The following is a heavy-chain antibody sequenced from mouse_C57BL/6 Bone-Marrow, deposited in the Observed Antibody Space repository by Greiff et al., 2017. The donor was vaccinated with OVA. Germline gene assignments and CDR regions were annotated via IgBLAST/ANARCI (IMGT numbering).Heavy chain of an antibody. CDR2: IYPRSGNT. CDR3: AREGYYYGSSYFDY. V-gene: IGHV1-81*01. D-gene: IGHD1-1*01. CDR1: GYTFTSYG. J-gene: IGHJ2*01. Sequence: VHLVESGAELARPGASVKLSCKASGYTFTSYGISWVKQRTGQGLEWIGEIYPRSGNTYYNEKFKGKATLTADKSSSTAYMELRSLTSEDSAVYFCAREGYYYGSSYFDYWGQGTTLTVSS.